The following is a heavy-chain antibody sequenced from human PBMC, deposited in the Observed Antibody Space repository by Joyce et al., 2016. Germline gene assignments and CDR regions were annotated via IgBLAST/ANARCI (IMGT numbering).Heavy chain of an antibody. CDR2: IISNGART. D-gene: IGHD6-19*01. Sequence: GGSLRLSCAASGFTFSNFARNWVRQAPGKGLEWVSGIISNGARTYYADAVKGRITISRDNSKNTLYLQMNSLRAEDTAVYFCAKAGIAVAGSTEYYYYYLDVWGKGTTVSSSS. CDR1: GFTFSNFA. J-gene: IGHJ6*03. V-gene: IGHV3-23*01. CDR3: AKAGIAVAGSTEYYYYYLDV.